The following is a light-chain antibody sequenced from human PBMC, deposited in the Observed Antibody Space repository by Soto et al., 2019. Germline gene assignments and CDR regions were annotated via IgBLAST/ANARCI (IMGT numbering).Light chain of an antibody. CDR3: QQFNSHPIT. CDR1: QDVRGA. Sequence: ATQLTQSPSSLSASVGDRVTITCRASQDVRGALAWYQQKPGQAPKILIYDVSRLESGVPSRFSGSSSGTDFTLTISSLQPIDFATYYCQQFNSHPITFGQGTRLEIK. J-gene: IGKJ5*01. CDR2: DVS. V-gene: IGKV1-13*02.